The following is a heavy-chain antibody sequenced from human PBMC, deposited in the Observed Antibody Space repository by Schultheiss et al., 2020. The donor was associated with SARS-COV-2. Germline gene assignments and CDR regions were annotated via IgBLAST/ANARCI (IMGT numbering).Heavy chain of an antibody. D-gene: IGHD1-1*01. CDR2: ISGTGTNI. J-gene: IGHJ4*02. CDR1: GFTFSGYT. CDR3: AKEMFWNPLD. Sequence: GESLKISCAASGFTFSGYTMNWVRLAPGKGLEWISSISGTGTNIYYADSMKGRFTISRDNAKNSVSLQMSSLRAEDTAMYYCAKEMFWNPLDWGQGTLVTVSS. V-gene: IGHV3-21*04.